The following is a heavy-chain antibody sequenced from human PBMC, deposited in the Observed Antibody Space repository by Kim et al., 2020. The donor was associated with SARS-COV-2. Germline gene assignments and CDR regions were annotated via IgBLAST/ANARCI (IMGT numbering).Heavy chain of an antibody. CDR1: GGSFSGYY. CDR2: INHSGST. CDR3: AKIIAAAGTASGDY. D-gene: IGHD6-13*01. V-gene: IGHV4-34*01. Sequence: SETLSLTCAVYGGSFSGYYWSWIRQPPGKGLEWIGEINHSGSTNYNPSLKSRVTISVDTSKNQFSLKLSSVTAADTAVYYCAKIIAAAGTASGDYWGQGTLVTVSS. J-gene: IGHJ4*02.